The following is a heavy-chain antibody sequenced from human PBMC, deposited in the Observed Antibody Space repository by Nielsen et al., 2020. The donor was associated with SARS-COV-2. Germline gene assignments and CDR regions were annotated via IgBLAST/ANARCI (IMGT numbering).Heavy chain of an antibody. CDR2: ISAYNGNT. J-gene: IGHJ6*02. V-gene: IGHV1-18*04. CDR1: GYTFTSYG. Sequence: ASVKVSCKASGYTFTSYGISWVRQAPGQGLEWMGWISAYNGNTNYAQKLQGRVTVTRDTSASTAYMELSSLRSEDTAVYYCARDRSITSRHYSYFYFMDVWGQGTTVTVSS. D-gene: IGHD2-2*01. CDR3: ARDRSITSRHYSYFYFMDV.